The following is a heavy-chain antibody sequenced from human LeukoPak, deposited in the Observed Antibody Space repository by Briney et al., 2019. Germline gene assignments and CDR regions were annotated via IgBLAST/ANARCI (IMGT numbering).Heavy chain of an antibody. V-gene: IGHV4-30-2*01. CDR1: GDSISSGGYY. Sequence: PSQTLSLTCSVSGDSISSGGYYWSWIRQPPGEGLDWIGYISQSGSTSYNPSLKSRVTISVDTSKNQFSLKLSSVTAADTAVYYCARHEGGYNDNYYFDYWGQGTLVTVSS. CDR3: ARHEGGYNDNYYFDY. D-gene: IGHD5-24*01. CDR2: ISQSGST. J-gene: IGHJ4*02.